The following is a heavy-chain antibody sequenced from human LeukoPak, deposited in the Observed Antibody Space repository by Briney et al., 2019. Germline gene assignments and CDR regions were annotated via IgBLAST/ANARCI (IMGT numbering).Heavy chain of an antibody. Sequence: SETLSLTCAVYGGSFSGYYWSWIRPPPGKGLEWIGEINHSGSTNYNPSLKSRVTISVDTSKNQFSLKLSSVTAADTAVYYCARVGYSSSCVDYWGQGTLVTVSS. V-gene: IGHV4-34*01. J-gene: IGHJ4*02. CDR2: INHSGST. D-gene: IGHD6-13*01. CDR1: GGSFSGYY. CDR3: ARVGYSSSCVDY.